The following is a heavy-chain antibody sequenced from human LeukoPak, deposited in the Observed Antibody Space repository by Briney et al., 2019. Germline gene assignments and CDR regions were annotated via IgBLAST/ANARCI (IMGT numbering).Heavy chain of an antibody. J-gene: IGHJ4*02. CDR3: ARDSYYDSSGYPDY. D-gene: IGHD3-22*01. V-gene: IGHV3-30-3*01. CDR2: ISYDGSNK. CDR1: GFTFSSYA. Sequence: GGSLRLSCAASGFTFSSYAMHWVRQAPGKGLEWVAVISYDGSNKYYADSVKGRFTISRDNAKNSLYLQMNSLRAEDTAVYYCARDSYYDSSGYPDYWGQGTLVTVSS.